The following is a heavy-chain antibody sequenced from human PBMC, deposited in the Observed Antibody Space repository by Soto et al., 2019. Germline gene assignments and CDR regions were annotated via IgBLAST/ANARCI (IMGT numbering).Heavy chain of an antibody. J-gene: IGHJ4*02. CDR3: AKTQGYFDY. V-gene: IGHV3-23*01. CDR2: ITGSGGTT. CDR1: GITFSSYA. Sequence: GGSLRLSCAASGITFSSYAMTRVRQAPGKGLEWVSVITGSGGTTIYADSVKGRFTISRDNSENTLYLQMHSLRAEDTAIYYCAKTQGYFDYWGQGTLVTVSS.